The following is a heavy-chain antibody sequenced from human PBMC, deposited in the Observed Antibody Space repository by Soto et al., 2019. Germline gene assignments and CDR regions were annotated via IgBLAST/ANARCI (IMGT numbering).Heavy chain of an antibody. CDR3: ARGDYDFWSGPDYYYGMDV. J-gene: IGHJ6*02. V-gene: IGHV1-46*01. Sequence: ASVKVSCKASGYTFTSYYMHWVRQAPGQGLEWMGIINPSGGSTSYAQKFQGRVTMTRGTSTSTVYMELSSLRSEDTAVYYCARGDYDFWSGPDYYYGMDVWGQGTTVTVSS. CDR1: GYTFTSYY. D-gene: IGHD3-3*01. CDR2: INPSGGST.